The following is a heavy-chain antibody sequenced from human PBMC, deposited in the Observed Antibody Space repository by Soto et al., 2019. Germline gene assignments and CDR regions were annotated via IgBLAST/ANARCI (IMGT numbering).Heavy chain of an antibody. CDR2: ISSSSSTI. D-gene: IGHD5-12*01. J-gene: IGHJ4*02. Sequence: GGSLRLSCAASGFTFSSYSMNWVRQAPGKGLEWVSYISSSSSTIYYADSVKGRFTISRDNAKNSLYLQMNSLRDEDTAVYYCARGLVAVPQGGQDYWGQGTLVTVSS. V-gene: IGHV3-48*02. CDR1: GFTFSSYS. CDR3: ARGLVAVPQGGQDY.